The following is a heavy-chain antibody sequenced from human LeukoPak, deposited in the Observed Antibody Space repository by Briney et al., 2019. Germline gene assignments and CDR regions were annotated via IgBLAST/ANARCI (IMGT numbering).Heavy chain of an antibody. V-gene: IGHV1-3*01. CDR1: GYTFTSYA. J-gene: IGHJ4*02. CDR3: ARPSAEGPYYFDY. Sequence: ASVKVSCKASGYTFTSYAMHWVRQAPGQRLEWMGWINAGNGNTKYSQKFQGRVTITRDTSASTAYMELSSLRSEDTAVYSCARPSAEGPYYFDYWGQGTLVTVSS. CDR2: INAGNGNT.